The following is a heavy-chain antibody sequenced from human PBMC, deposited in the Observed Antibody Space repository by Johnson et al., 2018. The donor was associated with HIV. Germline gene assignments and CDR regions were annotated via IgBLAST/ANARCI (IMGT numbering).Heavy chain of an antibody. D-gene: IGHD4-23*01. Sequence: QVQLVESGGGLVKPGGSLRLSCAASGFTFSSYGMHWVRQAPGKGLGWVAVISYDGSNQSYADSVKGRFTIARDNSKNTLYLQMNSLRAEDTAVYYCARDGGETVVGSGAFDIWGQGTMVTVSS. CDR3: ARDGGETVVGSGAFDI. CDR1: GFTFSSYG. CDR2: ISYDGSNQ. V-gene: IGHV3-30*03. J-gene: IGHJ3*02.